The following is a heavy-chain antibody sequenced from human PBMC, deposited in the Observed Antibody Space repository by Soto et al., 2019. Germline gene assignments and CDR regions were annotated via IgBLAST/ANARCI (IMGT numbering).Heavy chain of an antibody. CDR2: ISAYNGNT. CDR3: AGDQAMAQVGY. CDR1: GYTFTSYG. V-gene: IGHV1-18*01. Sequence: QVQLVQSGAEVKKPGASVKVSCKASGYTFTSYGISWVRQAPGQGLEWMGWISAYNGNTKYAQNLQGRVTMTTDTTTRTAYMELRSLRSDDTAVYYFAGDQAMAQVGYRGQGTLVTVSS. J-gene: IGHJ4*02. D-gene: IGHD5-18*01.